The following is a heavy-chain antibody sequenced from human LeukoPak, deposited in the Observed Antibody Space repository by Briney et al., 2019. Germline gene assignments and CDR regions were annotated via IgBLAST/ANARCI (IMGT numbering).Heavy chain of an antibody. Sequence: PGGSLRLSCAASGFTFSSYAMSWVRQAPGKGLEWVSAISGSGGSTYYADSVKGRFTISRDNSKNTLNLQMNSLRAEDTAVYYCAKSYSSSWYSPFQHWGQGTLVTVSS. CDR2: ISGSGGST. CDR3: AKSYSSSWYSPFQH. D-gene: IGHD6-13*01. J-gene: IGHJ1*01. V-gene: IGHV3-23*01. CDR1: GFTFSSYA.